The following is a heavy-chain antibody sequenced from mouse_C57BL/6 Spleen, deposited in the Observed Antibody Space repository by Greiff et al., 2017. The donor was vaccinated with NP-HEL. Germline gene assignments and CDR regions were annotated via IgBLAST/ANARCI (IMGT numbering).Heavy chain of an antibody. CDR1: GFTFSSYG. Sequence: EVHLVESGGDLVKPGGSLKLSCAASGFTFSSYGMSWVRQTPDKRLEWVATISSGGSYTYYPDSVKGRFTISRDNAKNTLYLQMSSLKSEDTAMYYCARKDYGSSYGYFDVWGTGTTVTVSS. CDR3: ARKDYGSSYGYFDV. CDR2: ISSGGSYT. J-gene: IGHJ1*03. V-gene: IGHV5-6*01. D-gene: IGHD1-1*01.